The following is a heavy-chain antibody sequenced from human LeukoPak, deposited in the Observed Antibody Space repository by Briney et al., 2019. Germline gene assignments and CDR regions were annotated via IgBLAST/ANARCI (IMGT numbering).Heavy chain of an antibody. V-gene: IGHV3-30*02. Sequence: GGSLGLSCAASGFTFSSYGMHWVRQAPGKGLEWVAFIRYDGSNKYYADSVKGRFTISRDNSKNTLYLQMNSLRAEDTAVYYCAKKGLFRLAHYAFDIWGQGTMVTVSS. D-gene: IGHD2-15*01. CDR2: IRYDGSNK. CDR3: AKKGLFRLAHYAFDI. J-gene: IGHJ3*02. CDR1: GFTFSSYG.